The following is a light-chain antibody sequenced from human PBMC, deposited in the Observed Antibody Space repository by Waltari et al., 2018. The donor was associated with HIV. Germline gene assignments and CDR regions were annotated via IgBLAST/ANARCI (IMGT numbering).Light chain of an antibody. V-gene: IGKV1-5*03. CDR3: QQYKSYFWT. J-gene: IGKJ1*01. CDR2: RAS. CDR1: HTIGSS. Sequence: DVHITQSPPTLSASVGDRVTVTCRASHTIGSSLAGYQQKPGKAPKLLIYRASIIDSGVPSRFSGSGSGTEFTLTISSLQTDDVTTYYCQQYKSYFWTFGQGTKVEIK.